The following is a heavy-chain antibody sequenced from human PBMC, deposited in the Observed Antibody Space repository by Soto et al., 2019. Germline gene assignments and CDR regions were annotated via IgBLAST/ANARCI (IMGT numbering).Heavy chain of an antibody. CDR3: ATPRGEAAAGPYYYDMDV. CDR2: ILNDGSQK. J-gene: IGHJ6*02. D-gene: IGHD6-13*01. CDR1: GFTFSRYP. Sequence: GGSLRLSCAASGFTFSRYPMHWVRQAPGKGLEWVAVILNDGSQKYYSDSVKGRFTISRDNSKNTLYLQMNSLRAEDTAVYYCATPRGEAAAGPYYYDMDVWGQGTTVTVSS. V-gene: IGHV3-30-3*01.